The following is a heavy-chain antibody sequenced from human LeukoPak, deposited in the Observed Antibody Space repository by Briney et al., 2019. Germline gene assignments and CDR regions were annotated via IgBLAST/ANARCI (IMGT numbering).Heavy chain of an antibody. CDR3: AKDYCGGDCYSGWYFDL. J-gene: IGHJ2*01. V-gene: IGHV3-9*01. CDR2: ISYNSDTI. Sequence: GRSLRLSCVVSGFRFDDYGMHWVRQAPGKGLEWVSGISYNSDTIAYADSVKGRFTISRDNAKNSLYLQMNSLRAEDTALYYCAKDYCGGDCYSGWYFDLWGRGTLVTVSS. CDR1: GFRFDDYG. D-gene: IGHD2-21*02.